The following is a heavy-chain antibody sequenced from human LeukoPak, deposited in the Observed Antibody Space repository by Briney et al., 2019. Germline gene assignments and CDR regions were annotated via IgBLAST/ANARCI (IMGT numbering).Heavy chain of an antibody. Sequence: GGSLRLSCAASGLTFRYYYMTWIRQAPGKGLEWVSSISGSGTTTYSADSVRGRFTVSRDNAKNSVFLYMNSLGAEDTAVYYCAIQITMIVVVPYFDYWGQGTLVTVSS. D-gene: IGHD3-22*01. CDR3: AIQITMIVVVPYFDY. J-gene: IGHJ4*02. CDR2: ISGSGTTT. V-gene: IGHV3-11*04. CDR1: GLTFRYYY.